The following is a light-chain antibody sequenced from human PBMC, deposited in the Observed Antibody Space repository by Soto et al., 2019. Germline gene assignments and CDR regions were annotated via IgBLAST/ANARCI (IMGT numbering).Light chain of an antibody. CDR2: WAS. Sequence: DIVMTQSPDSLAVSLVERATINCKSSRSVLYSANNKNYLAWYQKKPGQPPKLLIYWASNRESGVPDRFSGSGSATDFTLTISSLQPEAVATYYCHQYADTPRTFGQGTKVEIK. J-gene: IGKJ1*01. CDR1: RSVLYSANNKNY. V-gene: IGKV4-1*01. CDR3: HQYADTPRT.